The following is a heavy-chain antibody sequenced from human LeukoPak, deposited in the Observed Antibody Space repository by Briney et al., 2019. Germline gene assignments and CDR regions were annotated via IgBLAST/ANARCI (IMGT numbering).Heavy chain of an antibody. CDR1: GFTFNDYA. J-gene: IGHJ5*02. CDR3: AKGNSSSWYVLDWFDP. Sequence: GGSLRLSCAASGFTFNDYAMRWVRQAPGKGLEWVSGISWNSGSIGYADSVKGRFTISRDNAKNSLYLQMNSLRAEDTALYYCAKGNSSSWYVLDWFDPWGQGTLVTVSS. CDR2: ISWNSGSI. D-gene: IGHD6-13*01. V-gene: IGHV3-9*01.